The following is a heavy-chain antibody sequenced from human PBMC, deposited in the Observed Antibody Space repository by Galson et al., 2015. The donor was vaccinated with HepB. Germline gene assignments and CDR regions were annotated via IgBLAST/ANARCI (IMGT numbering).Heavy chain of an antibody. CDR1: GFTFTNYW. CDR3: ARDPGGCDY. V-gene: IGHV3-7*03. J-gene: IGHJ4*02. Sequence: LRLSCAASGFTFTNYWMTWVRQAPGKRLEWVANINQDGSAKYYVDSVKGRFTISRDNAENSLYLQMNSLRAEDAAVYYCARDPGGCDYWGQGALVTVSS. CDR2: INQDGSAK. D-gene: IGHD6-19*01.